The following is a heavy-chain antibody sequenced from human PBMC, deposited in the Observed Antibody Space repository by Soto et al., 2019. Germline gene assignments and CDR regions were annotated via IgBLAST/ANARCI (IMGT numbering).Heavy chain of an antibody. CDR2: FNPTSGST. V-gene: IGHV1-46*01. Sequence: VQLVQAGDEVKKPGASVKLSCKASGYTFINYYIHWVRQAPGQGLEWMGIFNPTSGSTNYAQKFQGRVTLNMDTSTRTVYMELSRLRFDDTAVYYCARDLAAGDYWGQGTLVTVSS. D-gene: IGHD6-13*01. CDR3: ARDLAAGDY. CDR1: GYTFINYY. J-gene: IGHJ4*02.